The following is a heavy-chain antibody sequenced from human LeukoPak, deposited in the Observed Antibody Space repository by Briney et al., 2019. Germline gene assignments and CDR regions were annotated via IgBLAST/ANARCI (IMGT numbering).Heavy chain of an antibody. V-gene: IGHV1-18*01. Sequence: ASVKVSCKASGYTFTSYGISWVRQAPGQGLEWMGWISAYNGNTNYAQKLQGRVTMTTETSTSTAYMELRSLRSDDTAVYYCARDFFFGAGYYMSYWGQGTLVTVSS. CDR3: ARDFFFGAGYYMSY. CDR2: ISAYNGNT. J-gene: IGHJ4*02. D-gene: IGHD3-22*01. CDR1: GYTFTSYG.